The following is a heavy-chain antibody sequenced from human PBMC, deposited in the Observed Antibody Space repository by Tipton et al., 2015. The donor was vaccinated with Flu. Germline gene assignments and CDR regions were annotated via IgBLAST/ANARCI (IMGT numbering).Heavy chain of an antibody. D-gene: IGHD2-2*01. Sequence: QSGAEVKKPGASVKVSCKASGYTFTSYYMHWVRQAPGQGLEWMGIINPSGGSTSYAQKFQGRVTMTRDTSTSTVYMELSSLRSEDTAVYYCARIPPGGVYRSSTSCHDYWGQGTLVTVSS. CDR2: INPSGGST. V-gene: IGHV1-46*01. J-gene: IGHJ4*02. CDR3: ARIPPGGVYRSSTSCHDY. CDR1: GYTFTSYY.